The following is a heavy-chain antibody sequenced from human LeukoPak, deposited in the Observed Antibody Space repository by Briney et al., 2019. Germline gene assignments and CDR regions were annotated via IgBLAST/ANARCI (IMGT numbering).Heavy chain of an antibody. CDR1: GGSISGDS. J-gene: IGHJ2*01. CDR2: VYPSGAT. Sequence: SETLSLTCTVSGGSISGDSWSWIRQPAGKGLEWLGRVYPSGATDYNPSPNSRVTMSLDTSRNQLSLRLNSVTAADTAMYYCAKAVSGPHWCFDLWGRGTLVTVSS. V-gene: IGHV4-4*07. CDR3: AKAVSGPHWCFDL. D-gene: IGHD6-19*01.